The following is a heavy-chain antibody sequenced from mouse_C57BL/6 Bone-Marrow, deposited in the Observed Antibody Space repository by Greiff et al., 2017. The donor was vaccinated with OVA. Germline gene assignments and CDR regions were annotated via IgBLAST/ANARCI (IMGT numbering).Heavy chain of an antibody. CDR2: IYPRSGNT. V-gene: IGHV1-81*01. J-gene: IGHJ3*01. CDR3: ARSYDGWTWFAY. Sequence: VQLQQSGAELARPGASVKLSCKASGYTFTSYGISWVKQSTGQGLEWIGEIYPRSGNTYYNEKFKGKATLTADKSSSTAYMELRSLTSEDSAVYFCARSYDGWTWFAYWGQGTLVTVSA. CDR1: GYTFTSYG. D-gene: IGHD2-3*01.